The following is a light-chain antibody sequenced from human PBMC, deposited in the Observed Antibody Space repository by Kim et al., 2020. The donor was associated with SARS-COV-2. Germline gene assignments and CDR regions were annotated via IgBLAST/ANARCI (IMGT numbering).Light chain of an antibody. CDR1: SNNVGNQG. CDR2: RNN. J-gene: IGLJ3*02. Sequence: LTQPPSVSKGLRQTATLTCTGNSNNVGNQGATWLQQHQGHPPKLLSYRNNNRPSGISERLSASRSGNTASLTITGLQPEGEADYYCSAWDSSLSAWVFGGGTQLTVL. V-gene: IGLV10-54*01. CDR3: SAWDSSLSAWV.